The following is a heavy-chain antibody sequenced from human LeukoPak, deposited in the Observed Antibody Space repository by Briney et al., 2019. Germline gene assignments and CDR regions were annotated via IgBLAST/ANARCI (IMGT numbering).Heavy chain of an antibody. CDR2: MNPNSIDT. CDR1: RYAFTSYD. V-gene: IGHV1-8*01. D-gene: IGHD6-25*01. CDR3: ARGRTADGFDY. J-gene: IGHJ4*02. Sequence: ASVKVSCKASRYAFTSYDINWVRQATGQGLEWMGWMNPNSIDTGYAQKFQGRVTMTRNTSISTAYMELNSLKSDDTAVYYCARGRTADGFDYWGQGTLVTVSS.